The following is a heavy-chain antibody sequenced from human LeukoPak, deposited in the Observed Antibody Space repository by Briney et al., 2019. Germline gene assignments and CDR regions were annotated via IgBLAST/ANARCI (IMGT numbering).Heavy chain of an antibody. CDR1: GGTFSSYA. V-gene: IGHV1-69*13. CDR3: ARVSCSSTSCYRTVTYYYYGMDV. CDR2: IIPIFGTA. D-gene: IGHD2-2*02. Sequence: SVKVTCKASGGTFSSYAISWVRQAPGQGLEWVGGIIPIFGTANYAQKFQGRVTITADESTSTAYMELSSLRSEDTAVYYCARVSCSSTSCYRTVTYYYYGMDVWGQGTTVTVSS. J-gene: IGHJ6*02.